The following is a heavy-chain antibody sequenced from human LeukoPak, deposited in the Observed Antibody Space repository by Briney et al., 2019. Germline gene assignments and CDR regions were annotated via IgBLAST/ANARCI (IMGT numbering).Heavy chain of an antibody. CDR2: INRNSGGT. Sequence: ASVKVSCKASGYTFTGYYMHWVRQAPGQGHEWMGWINRNSGGTNYAQKFQGRVTMTRDTSISTAYMELSRLRSDDTAVYYCARDLYYGSGSYSTYYYYYMDVWGKGTTVTISS. D-gene: IGHD3-10*01. V-gene: IGHV1-2*02. CDR3: ARDLYYGSGSYSTYYYYYMDV. CDR1: GYTFTGYY. J-gene: IGHJ6*03.